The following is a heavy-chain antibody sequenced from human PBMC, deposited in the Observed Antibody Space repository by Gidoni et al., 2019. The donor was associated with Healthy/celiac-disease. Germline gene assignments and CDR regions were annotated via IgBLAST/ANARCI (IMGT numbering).Heavy chain of an antibody. D-gene: IGHD5-12*01. CDR1: GSTFTSSD. CDR3: ARGPYGGYVGY. CDR2: MNPNSGNT. Sequence: QVHLVHPGAAAQKPTASVEVSCQASGSTFTSSDIHRVRQATGQRLEWMGWMNPNSGNTGYAQKFQGRVTMTRNTSISTAYMELSSLRSEDTAVYYCARGPYGGYVGYWGQGTLVTVSS. V-gene: IGHV1-8*01. J-gene: IGHJ4*02.